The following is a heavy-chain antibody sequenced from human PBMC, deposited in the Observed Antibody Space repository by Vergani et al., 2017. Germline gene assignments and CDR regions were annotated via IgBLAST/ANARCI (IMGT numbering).Heavy chain of an antibody. CDR1: GGSISSGSYY. Sequence: QVQLQESGPGLVKPSQTLSLTCTVSGGSISSGSYYWSWIRQPAGKGLEWIGRIYTSGSTNYNPSLKSRVTISVDTAKNQFSLKLSAVTAADTAVYYCARXRAAMVGPRDYYYYMDVWGKGTTVTVSS. J-gene: IGHJ6*03. D-gene: IGHD5-18*01. V-gene: IGHV4-61*02. CDR3: ARXRAAMVGPRDYYYYMDV. CDR2: IYTSGST.